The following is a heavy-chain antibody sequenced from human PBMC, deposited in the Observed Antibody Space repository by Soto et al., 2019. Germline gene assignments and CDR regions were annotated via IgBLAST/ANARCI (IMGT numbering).Heavy chain of an antibody. V-gene: IGHV1-18*04. Sequence: GASVKVSCKASGYTFTDYGITWVRQAPGQGLEWMGWIRTYNGNTNYTEKFQGRVTMTTDTSTGTAYMELRGLRSDDTAVYYCVKNYYDSSGSYPYYFDYWGQGTLVTVSS. CDR2: IRTYNGNT. CDR1: GYTFTDYG. J-gene: IGHJ4*02. CDR3: VKNYYDSSGSYPYYFDY. D-gene: IGHD3-22*01.